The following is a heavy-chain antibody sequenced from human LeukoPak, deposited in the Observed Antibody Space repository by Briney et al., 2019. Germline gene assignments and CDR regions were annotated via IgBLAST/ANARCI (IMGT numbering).Heavy chain of an antibody. CDR3: TRRGADGWGFFDY. J-gene: IGHJ4*02. CDR2: VSETADRT. Sequence: GGSLRLSCAVSGFTFSNYNMNWVRQAPGKGLEWVSSVSETADRTFYADSVKGRFTISRDNSRNTLYLEMSSLRVEDTAVYYCTRRGADGWGFFDYWGQGILVTVSS. CDR1: GFTFSNYN. D-gene: IGHD5-24*01. V-gene: IGHV3-23*01.